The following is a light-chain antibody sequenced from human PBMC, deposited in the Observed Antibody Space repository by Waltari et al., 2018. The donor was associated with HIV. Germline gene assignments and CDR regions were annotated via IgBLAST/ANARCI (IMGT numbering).Light chain of an antibody. Sequence: SYDLTQPPSVSVSPGQTASITCSGDKLGDKYACWYQQKPGQSPVLVIYQDRKRPSGIPEGFSGSNSGNTATLTISGIQAMDDADYYCQAWDSSTVGFDGGTKLAVL. V-gene: IGLV3-1*01. CDR2: QDR. CDR1: KLGDKY. CDR3: QAWDSSTVG. J-gene: IGLJ2*01.